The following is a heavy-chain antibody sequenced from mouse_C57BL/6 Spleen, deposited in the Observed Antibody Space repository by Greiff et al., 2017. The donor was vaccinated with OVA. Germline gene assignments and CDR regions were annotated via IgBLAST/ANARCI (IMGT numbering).Heavy chain of an antibody. CDR3: AREGGYWYFDV. J-gene: IGHJ1*03. V-gene: IGHV5-4*01. CDR1: GFTFSSYA. CDR2: ISDGGSYT. Sequence: DVMLVESGGGLVKPGGSLKLSCAASGFTFSSYAMSWVRQTPEKRLEWVATISDGGSYTYYPDNVKGRFTISRDNAKNNLYLQMSHLKSEDTAMYYCAREGGYWYFDVWGTGTTVTVSS.